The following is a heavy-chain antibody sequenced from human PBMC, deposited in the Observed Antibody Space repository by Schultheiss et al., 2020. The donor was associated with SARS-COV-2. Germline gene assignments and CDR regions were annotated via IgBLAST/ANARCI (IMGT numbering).Heavy chain of an antibody. D-gene: IGHD3-16*01. CDR1: GGSISSYY. J-gene: IGHJ5*02. CDR3: AKARADYDYVWGSSPRWFDP. CDR2: IYYSGST. Sequence: SETLSLTCTVSGGSISSYYWSWIRQPPGKGLEWIGYIYYSGSTNYNPSLKSRVTISVDTSKNQFSLKLSSVTAADTAVYYCAKARADYDYVWGSSPRWFDPWGQGTLVTVSS. V-gene: IGHV4-59*01.